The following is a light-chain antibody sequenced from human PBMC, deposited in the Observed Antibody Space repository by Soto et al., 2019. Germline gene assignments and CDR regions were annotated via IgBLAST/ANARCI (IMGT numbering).Light chain of an antibody. Sequence: QCVLTQPASVSGSPGQSITISCSGTIEDVGGYDYVSWYQHHPGKAPKLMISEVSNRPSGLSNRFSGSKSGSTASLTISGLQAEDEADYYCSSYTSRRTLVFGSATKAPV. CDR2: EVS. CDR3: SSYTSRRTLV. V-gene: IGLV2-14*01. J-gene: IGLJ1*01. CDR1: IEDVGGYDY.